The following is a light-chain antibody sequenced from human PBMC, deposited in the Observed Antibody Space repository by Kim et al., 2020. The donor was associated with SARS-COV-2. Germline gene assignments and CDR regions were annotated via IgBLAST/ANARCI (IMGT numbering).Light chain of an antibody. V-gene: IGLV2-14*01. CDR2: EVS. CDR3: SSYTSSSTYV. J-gene: IGLJ1*01. CDR1: SSDVGGYNY. Sequence: QSALTQPASVSGSPGQSITISCTGTSSDVGGYNYVSWYQQRPGKAPKLIIYEVSHRPSGVSNRFSGSRSGNTASLTISGLQAEDEADYYCSSYTSSSTYVFGTGTKVTVL.